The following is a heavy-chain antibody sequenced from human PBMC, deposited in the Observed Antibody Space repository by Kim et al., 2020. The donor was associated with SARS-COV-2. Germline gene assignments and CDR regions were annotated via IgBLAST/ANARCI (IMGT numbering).Heavy chain of an antibody. CDR2: IYTSGST. Sequence: SETLSLTCTASGGSISSGSYYWSWLRQPAGKGLEWIGRIYTSGSTNYNSSLKRRVTIPVDTSKNPFALKLSSVTAADTAAYYCASLWTDLEYYEGELDALDIGGQGTMVTVSS. J-gene: IGHJ3*02. CDR3: ASLWTDLEYYEGELDALDI. D-gene: IGHD3-22*01. V-gene: IGHV4-61*02. CDR1: GGSISSGSYY.